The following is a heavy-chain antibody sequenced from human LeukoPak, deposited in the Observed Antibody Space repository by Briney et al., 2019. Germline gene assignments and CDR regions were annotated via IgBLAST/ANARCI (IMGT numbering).Heavy chain of an antibody. CDR1: GYTFTGYY. J-gene: IGHJ4*02. CDR3: AREAAVAGTFIY. CDR2: INPNSGGT. Sequence: ASVKVSCKASGYTFTGYYMHWVRQAPGQGLEWMGWINPNSGGTNYAQKFQGRVTMTRDTSISTAYMELSRLRSDDTAVYYCAREAAVAGTFIYWGQGTLVTVSS. V-gene: IGHV1-2*02. D-gene: IGHD6-19*01.